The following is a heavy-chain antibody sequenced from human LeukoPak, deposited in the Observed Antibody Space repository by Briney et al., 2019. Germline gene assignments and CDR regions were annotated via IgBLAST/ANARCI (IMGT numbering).Heavy chain of an antibody. CDR1: GFTFSDYY. CDR3: ARELRLLWFGEPGPFDY. V-gene: IGHV3-11*04. CDR2: ISSSGSTI. Sequence: PGGSLRLSCAASGFTFSDYYTSWIRQAPGKGLEWVSYISSSGSTIYYADSVKGRFTISRDNAKNSLYLQMNSLRAEDTAVYYCARELRLLWFGEPGPFDYWGQGTLVTVSS. D-gene: IGHD3-10*01. J-gene: IGHJ4*02.